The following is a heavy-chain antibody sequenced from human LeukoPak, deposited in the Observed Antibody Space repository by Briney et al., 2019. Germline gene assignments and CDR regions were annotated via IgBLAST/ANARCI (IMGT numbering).Heavy chain of an antibody. J-gene: IGHJ4*02. V-gene: IGHV4-39*01. CDR1: GGSISSSSYY. D-gene: IGHD1-26*01. Sequence: PSETLSLTCTVSGGSISSSSYYWGWIRQPPGKGLEWIGSIYYSGSTYYNPSLKSRVTISVDTSKNQFSLKLSSVTAADTAVYYCARYRKWELAFDYWGQGTLVTVSS. CDR3: ARYRKWELAFDY. CDR2: IYYSGST.